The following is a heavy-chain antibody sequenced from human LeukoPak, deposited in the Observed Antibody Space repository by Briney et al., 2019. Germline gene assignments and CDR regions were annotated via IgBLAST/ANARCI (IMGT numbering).Heavy chain of an antibody. J-gene: IGHJ4*02. CDR2: ISAHNGNT. CDR1: GYTFTSYG. D-gene: IGHD3-10*01. Sequence: ASVKVSCKASGYTFTSYGISWVRQAPGQGLEWMGWISAHNGNTNYAQKLQGRVTMTTDTSTSTAYMELRSLRSDDTAVYYCARDRLRFGELLPFDYWGQGTLVTVSS. CDR3: ARDRLRFGELLPFDY. V-gene: IGHV1-18*01.